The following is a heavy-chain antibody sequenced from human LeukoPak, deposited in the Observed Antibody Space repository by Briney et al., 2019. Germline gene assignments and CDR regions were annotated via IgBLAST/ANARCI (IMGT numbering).Heavy chain of an antibody. CDR1: GGSISSYY. V-gene: IGHV4-4*07. CDR2: IYTSGST. CDR3: AREVFGAVRGVIPNYYYYYMDV. Sequence: SETLSPTCTVSGGSISSYYWSWIRQPAGKGLEWIGRIYTSGSTNYNPSLKSRVTMSVDTSKNQFSLKLSSVTAADTAVYYCAREVFGAVRGVIPNYYYYYMDVWGKGTTVTISS. J-gene: IGHJ6*03. D-gene: IGHD3-10*01.